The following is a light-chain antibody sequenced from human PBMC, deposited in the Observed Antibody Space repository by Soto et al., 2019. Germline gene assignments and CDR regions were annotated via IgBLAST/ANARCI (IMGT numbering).Light chain of an antibody. J-gene: IGKJ1*01. CDR3: QQYNSYPWT. CDR1: QSISSW. Sequence: DIQMTQSPSTLSASVGDRVTITCRASQSISSWFAWYQQKPGKAPKLPIYKASSLESGVPSTFSGSGSGTEFTLTISSLQPDDFATYYCQQYNSYPWTFGQGTKVEIK. V-gene: IGKV1-5*03. CDR2: KAS.